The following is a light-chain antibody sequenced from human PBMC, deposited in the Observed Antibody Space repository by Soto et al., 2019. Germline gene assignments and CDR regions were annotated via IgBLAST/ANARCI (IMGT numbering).Light chain of an antibody. J-gene: IGKJ3*01. CDR2: DAS. Sequence: AIQLTQSPSSLSASVGDRVTITCRASQGISSALAWYQQKPGKAPKLLIYDASSLESGVPSRFSGSGSGTDFTLTISSLQPQDFATDYCQQFKSYPITFGTVTKVDIK. CDR1: QGISSA. CDR3: QQFKSYPIT. V-gene: IGKV1-13*02.